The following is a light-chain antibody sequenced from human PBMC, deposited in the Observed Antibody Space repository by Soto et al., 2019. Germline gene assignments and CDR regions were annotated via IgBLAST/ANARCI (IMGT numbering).Light chain of an antibody. V-gene: IGKV1-5*03. Sequence: DIQMTQSPSTLSASVGDRITITCRASQSITEWLAWYQQKPGKAPKLVIYKASSLQSGVPSRFSGSGFGTEFTLSISSLQPDDFATYYCQHYTNNPWTFGQGTKVEIK. CDR2: KAS. J-gene: IGKJ1*01. CDR1: QSITEW. CDR3: QHYTNNPWT.